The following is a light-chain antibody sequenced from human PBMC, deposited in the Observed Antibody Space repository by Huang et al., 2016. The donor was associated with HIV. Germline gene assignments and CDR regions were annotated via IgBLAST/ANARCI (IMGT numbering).Light chain of an antibody. CDR3: QQYYGSPPT. V-gene: IGKV4-1*01. CDR2: WAS. Sequence: DIVMTQSPDSLAVPLGERATINCKSSQRILYNSDKKNSLTWYQQKPGQPPKQLIYWASTRESGVPDRFRGSGSGTDFTLTISSLQAGDVAVYYCQQYYGSPPTFGQGTKVEIK. CDR1: QRILYNSDKKNS. J-gene: IGKJ1*01.